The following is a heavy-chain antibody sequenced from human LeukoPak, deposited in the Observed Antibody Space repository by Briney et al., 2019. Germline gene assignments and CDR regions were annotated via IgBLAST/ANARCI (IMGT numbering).Heavy chain of an antibody. CDR2: IYYSGST. D-gene: IGHD3-22*01. Sequence: SQTLSLTCTVSGGSISSGGYYWIWIRQHPGKGLEWIGYIYYSGSTYYNPSLKSRVTISVDTSKDQFSLKLSSVTAADTAVYYCARTYYYDSSGLPSEYYFDYWGQGTLVTVSS. CDR1: GGSISSGGYY. V-gene: IGHV4-31*03. J-gene: IGHJ4*02. CDR3: ARTYYYDSSGLPSEYYFDY.